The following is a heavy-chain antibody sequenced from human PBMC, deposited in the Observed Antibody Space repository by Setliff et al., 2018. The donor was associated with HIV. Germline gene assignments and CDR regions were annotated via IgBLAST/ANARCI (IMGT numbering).Heavy chain of an antibody. J-gene: IGHJ5*02. D-gene: IGHD3-9*01. V-gene: IGHV1-8*01. Sequence: ASVKVSCKTSGYNFKEHHVHRVRQAPGQGLEWMGWMNPNSGNTGYAQKFQGRVTMTRNTSISTAYMELSSLRSEDTAVYYCATLFIGYPDSWGQGTLVTVSS. CDR1: GYNFKEHH. CDR2: MNPNSGNT. CDR3: ATLFIGYPDS.